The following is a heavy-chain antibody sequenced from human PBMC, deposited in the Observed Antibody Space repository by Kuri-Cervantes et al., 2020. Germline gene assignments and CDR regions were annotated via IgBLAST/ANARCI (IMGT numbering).Heavy chain of an antibody. Sequence: SGPTLVKPTETLTLTCSVSGFSLSDTGMGVMWIRRPPGKALEWLAHISPKDEKSYNSSLTTRVSISKDTSKSQVVLVLTNMGPLDTATYYCARSLIGYYNYYQMDVWGKGTTVTVSS. D-gene: IGHD2-8*01. CDR3: ARSLIGYYNYYQMDV. V-gene: IGHV2-26*01. J-gene: IGHJ6*03. CDR2: ISPKDEK. CDR1: GFSLSDTGMG.